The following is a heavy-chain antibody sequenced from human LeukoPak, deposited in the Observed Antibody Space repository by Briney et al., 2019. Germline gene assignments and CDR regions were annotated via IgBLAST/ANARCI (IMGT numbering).Heavy chain of an antibody. V-gene: IGHV3-53*01. J-gene: IGHJ4*02. CDR2: IYSGGST. D-gene: IGHD6-19*01. Sequence: GESLKISCAASGFTVSSNYMSWVRQAPGKGLEWVSVIYSGGSTYYADSVKGRFTISRDNSKNTLYLQMNSLRAEDTAVYYCARGWGGWYLDYWGQGTLVTVSS. CDR3: ARGWGGWYLDY. CDR1: GFTVSSNY.